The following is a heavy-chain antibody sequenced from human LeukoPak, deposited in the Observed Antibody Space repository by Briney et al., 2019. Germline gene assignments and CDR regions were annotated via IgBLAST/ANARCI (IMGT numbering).Heavy chain of an antibody. V-gene: IGHV4-34*01. CDR2: INHSGST. J-gene: IGHJ5*02. CDR1: GGSFSGYY. CDR3: ARIGFGGSYYGWFDP. D-gene: IGHD1-26*01. Sequence: PSETLSLTCAVYGGSFSGYYWSWIRQPPGKGLEWIGEINHSGSTNYNPSLKSRVTISVDTSKNQFSLKLSSVTAADTAVYYCARIGFGGSYYGWFDPWGQGTLVTVSS.